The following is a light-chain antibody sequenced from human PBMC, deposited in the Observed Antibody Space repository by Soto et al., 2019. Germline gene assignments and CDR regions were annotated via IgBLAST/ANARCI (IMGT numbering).Light chain of an antibody. V-gene: IGKV3-20*01. Sequence: EIVLTQSPGTLSLSPGERATLSCRASQTFSSTYLAWYQQKPGQTPSLLMYGVSRRATGIPDRFSGSGSGTDFTLTISRLEPEDFAVYYCHQYGSSPPTFGQGTKVEIK. CDR2: GVS. CDR3: HQYGSSPPT. J-gene: IGKJ1*01. CDR1: QTFSSTY.